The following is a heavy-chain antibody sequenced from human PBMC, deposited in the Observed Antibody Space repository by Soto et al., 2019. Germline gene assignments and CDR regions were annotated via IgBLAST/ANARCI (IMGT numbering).Heavy chain of an antibody. V-gene: IGHV3-30*18. J-gene: IGHJ4*02. CDR1: GFIFSTYG. Sequence: QVQLVESGGGVVQPGRSLRLSCAASGFIFSTYGMQWVRQAPGKGLEWLSVISYDGNNKYYADSVKGRFTMSRDNSKNTLWLQMDSLRTEDTAVYYCAKDLLLTTITTVGDWGQGTLVTVSS. D-gene: IGHD4-17*01. CDR3: AKDLLLTTITTVGD. CDR2: ISYDGNNK.